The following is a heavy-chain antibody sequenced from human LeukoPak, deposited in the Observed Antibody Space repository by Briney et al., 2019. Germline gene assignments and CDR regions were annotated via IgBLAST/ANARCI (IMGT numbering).Heavy chain of an antibody. Sequence: SETLSLTCTVSGGSISSYYWSWIRRPPGKGLEWIGYNSGSTNYNPSLKSRVTISVDTSKNQFSLKLSSVTAADTAVYYCARAQGGYSPRGAFFDYWGQGTLVTVSS. CDR1: GGSISSYY. J-gene: IGHJ4*02. CDR3: ARAQGGYSPRGAFFDY. CDR2: NSGST. V-gene: IGHV4-59*12. D-gene: IGHD5-18*01.